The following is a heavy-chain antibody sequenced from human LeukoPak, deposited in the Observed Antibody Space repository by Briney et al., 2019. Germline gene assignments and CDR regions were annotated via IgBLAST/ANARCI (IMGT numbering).Heavy chain of an antibody. Sequence: GGSLRLSCAASGFTFSSYGMHWVRQAPGKGLEWVAFIRYDGSNKYYADSVKGRFTISRDNSKNTLYLQMNSLRAEDTAVYYCAKGTYYYDSSGYTPFDYWGQGTLVTVSS. CDR2: IRYDGSNK. CDR3: AKGTYYYDSSGYTPFDY. D-gene: IGHD3-22*01. CDR1: GFTFSSYG. J-gene: IGHJ4*02. V-gene: IGHV3-30*02.